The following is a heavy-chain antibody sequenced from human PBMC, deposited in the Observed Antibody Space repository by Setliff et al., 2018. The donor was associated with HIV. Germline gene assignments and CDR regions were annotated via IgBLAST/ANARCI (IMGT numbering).Heavy chain of an antibody. CDR1: GGSFSGYY. J-gene: IGHJ4*02. D-gene: IGHD1-26*01. Sequence: SETLSLTCAVYGGSFSGYYWSWIRQPPGRGLGWIGHINHGGVTNYNPSLKSRVTISVDTSKNQFSLKLSSVTAADTAVYYCARRGLVGAPTSFGFDYWGQGTLVTVSS. V-gene: IGHV4-34*01. CDR2: INHGGVT. CDR3: ARRGLVGAPTSFGFDY.